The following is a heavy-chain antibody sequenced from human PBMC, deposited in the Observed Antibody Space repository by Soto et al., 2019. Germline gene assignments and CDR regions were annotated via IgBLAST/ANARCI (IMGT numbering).Heavy chain of an antibody. CDR3: ASLGYCSSTSCYWGLDYYGMDV. CDR1: GGSISSGGYY. V-gene: IGHV4-31*03. J-gene: IGHJ6*02. CDR2: IYYSGST. D-gene: IGHD2-2*01. Sequence: SETLSLTCTVSGGSISSGGYYWSWIRQHPGKGLEWIGYIYYSGSTYYNPSLKSRVTISVDTSKNQFSLKLSSVTAADTAVYYCASLGYCSSTSCYWGLDYYGMDVWGQGTTVTVS.